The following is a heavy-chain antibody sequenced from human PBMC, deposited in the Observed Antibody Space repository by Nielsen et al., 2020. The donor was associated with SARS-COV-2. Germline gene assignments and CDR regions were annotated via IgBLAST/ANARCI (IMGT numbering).Heavy chain of an antibody. CDR3: AKEVRDTATSYYYYYGMDV. CDR2: ISGSGGST. V-gene: IGHV3-23*01. D-gene: IGHD5-18*01. Sequence: VRQAPGKGLEWVSAISGSGGSTYYADSVKGRFTISRDNSKNTLYLQMNSLRAEDTDVYYCAKEVRDTATSYYYYYGMDVWGQGTTVTVSS. J-gene: IGHJ6*02.